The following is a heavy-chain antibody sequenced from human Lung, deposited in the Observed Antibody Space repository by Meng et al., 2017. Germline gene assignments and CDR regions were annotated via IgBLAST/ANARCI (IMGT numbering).Heavy chain of an antibody. CDR1: GGSISDYY. V-gene: IGHV4-34*01. D-gene: IGHD4-11*01. CDR3: ARGPTTMAHDFDY. CDR2: INHSGST. Sequence: QVQLQVGGAGRLEPSETLSHTCVVSGGSISDYYWSWIRQPPGKGLGWIGEINHSGSTNYNPSLESRATISVDTSQNNLSLKLSSVTAADSAVYYCARGPTTMAHDFDYWGQGTLVTVSS. J-gene: IGHJ4*02.